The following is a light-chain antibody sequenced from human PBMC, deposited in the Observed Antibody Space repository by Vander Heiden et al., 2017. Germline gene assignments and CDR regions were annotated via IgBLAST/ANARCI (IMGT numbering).Light chain of an antibody. Sequence: CRASQSVTNDLAWYQQKPGQAPRLLIYGASTRATGIPARFSGSGYGTEFTLTISSRQSEDFAVYYCQEYRNWPPYTFGQGTKMEIK. V-gene: IGKV3-15*01. J-gene: IGKJ2*01. CDR1: QSVTND. CDR2: GAS. CDR3: QEYRNWPPYT.